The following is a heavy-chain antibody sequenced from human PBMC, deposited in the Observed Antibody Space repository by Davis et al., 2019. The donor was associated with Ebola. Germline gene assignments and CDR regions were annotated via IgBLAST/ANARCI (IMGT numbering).Heavy chain of an antibody. CDR3: AQIESYYDFWSGPAGYYYYGMDV. Sequence: SGPTLVTPTQTLTLTCTFSGFSLSTSGVGVGWIRQPPGKALEWLALTYSDDDKRYSPSLKSRPTITKDTSKSQVVLTMTNMDPVDTATYYCAQIESYYDFWSGPAGYYYYGMDVWGQGTTVTVSS. D-gene: IGHD3-3*01. CDR1: GFSLSTSGVG. CDR2: TYSDDDK. V-gene: IGHV2-5*02. J-gene: IGHJ6*02.